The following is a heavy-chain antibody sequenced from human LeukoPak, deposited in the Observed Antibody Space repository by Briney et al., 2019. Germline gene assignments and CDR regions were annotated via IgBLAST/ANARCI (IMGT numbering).Heavy chain of an antibody. CDR3: ARLGVDYSGNIIKYYFDY. J-gene: IGHJ4*02. V-gene: IGHV4-59*01. CDR1: GGSISSYY. Sequence: SETLSLTCTVSGGSISSYYWSWIRQPPGKGLEWIGYIYYSGSTNYNPSLKSRVTISVDTSKNQFSLKLSPVTAADTAVYFCARLGVDYSGNIIKYYFDYWGQGTLVTVSS. D-gene: IGHD4-23*01. CDR2: IYYSGST.